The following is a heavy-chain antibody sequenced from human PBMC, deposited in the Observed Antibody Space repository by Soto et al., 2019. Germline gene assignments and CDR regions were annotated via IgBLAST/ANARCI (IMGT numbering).Heavy chain of an antibody. D-gene: IGHD2-2*01. CDR3: AREVGYCSSTSCYLDY. Sequence: LRLSCAASGFTFSSYAMHWVRQAPGKGLEWVAVISYDGSNKYYADSVKGRFTISRDNSKNTLYLQMNSLRAEDTAVYYCAREVGYCSSTSCYLDYWGQGTLVTAPQ. J-gene: IGHJ4*02. V-gene: IGHV3-30-3*01. CDR1: GFTFSSYA. CDR2: ISYDGSNK.